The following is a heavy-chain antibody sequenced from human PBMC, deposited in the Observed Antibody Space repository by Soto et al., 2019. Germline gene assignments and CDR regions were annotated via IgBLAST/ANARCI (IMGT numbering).Heavy chain of an antibody. Sequence: PVGSLRLSCAASGFSFNTYDIHWVRQAPGKGLEWVALISYDGSNKYYADSVRGRFTISRDNSKNTLYLHMNSLGTEDTAVYYCAKVVGVYYDSRGYLFDYWGQGTLVTVSS. CDR3: AKVVGVYYDSRGYLFDY. CDR2: ISYDGSNK. J-gene: IGHJ4*02. CDR1: GFSFNTYD. V-gene: IGHV3-30*18. D-gene: IGHD3-22*01.